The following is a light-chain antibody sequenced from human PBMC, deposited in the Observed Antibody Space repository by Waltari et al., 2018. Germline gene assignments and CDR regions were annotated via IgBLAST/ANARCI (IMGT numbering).Light chain of an antibody. Sequence: TCRASQSIKRYLEWYQQKPGQAANLLICAASTRQTGVPSRFSGGGSGSDFTLTISSLQAGDVVAYYCQQSYSTPITFGQGTRVEIK. J-gene: IGKJ5*01. CDR3: QQSYSTPIT. CDR2: AAS. CDR1: QSIKRY. V-gene: IGKV1-39*01.